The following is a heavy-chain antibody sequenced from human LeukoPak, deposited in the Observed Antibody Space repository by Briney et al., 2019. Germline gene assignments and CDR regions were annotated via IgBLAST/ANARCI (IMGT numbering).Heavy chain of an antibody. CDR3: AKTLDYYDSSGYPYYFDY. J-gene: IGHJ4*02. D-gene: IGHD3-22*01. V-gene: IGHV3-23*01. Sequence: GGSLRLSCAASGFTFSSYAMSWVRQAPGKGLEWVSAISGSGGSTYYADSVKGRFTISRDNSKNTLYLQMNSLRAEDTAVYYCAKTLDYYDSSGYPYYFDYWGQGTLVTVSS. CDR1: GFTFSSYA. CDR2: ISGSGGST.